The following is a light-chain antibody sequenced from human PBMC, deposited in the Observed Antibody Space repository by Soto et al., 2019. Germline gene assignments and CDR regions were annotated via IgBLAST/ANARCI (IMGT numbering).Light chain of an antibody. CDR1: QFITSSY. CDR2: GAS. Sequence: EIVLTQSPGTLSSSPGERATLSCRASQFITSSYLAWYQQKPGQAPRLLIFGASTRAPGIPDRFSGGGSGTDFTLTITRLEPEDFAVYFCHQYGASPRTFGQGTKVEIK. CDR3: HQYGASPRT. V-gene: IGKV3-20*01. J-gene: IGKJ1*01.